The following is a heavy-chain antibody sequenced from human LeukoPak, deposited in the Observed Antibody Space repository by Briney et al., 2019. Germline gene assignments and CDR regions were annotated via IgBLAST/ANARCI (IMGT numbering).Heavy chain of an antibody. J-gene: IGHJ4*02. Sequence: GGSLRLSCAASGFTFSSYWMSWVRQAPGKGLEWVANIHQDGSEKNYVDSVKGRFTISRDNAKNSLYLQMNSLRAEDTAVYYCARGAIAAAGYYYFDYWGQGTQVTVSS. CDR1: GFTFSSYW. CDR2: IHQDGSEK. CDR3: ARGAIAAAGYYYFDY. V-gene: IGHV3-7*04. D-gene: IGHD6-13*01.